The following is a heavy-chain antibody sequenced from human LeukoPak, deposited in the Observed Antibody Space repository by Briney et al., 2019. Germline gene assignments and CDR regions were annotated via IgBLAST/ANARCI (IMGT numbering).Heavy chain of an antibody. J-gene: IGHJ6*02. CDR1: GGSFSGYW. Sequence: PSETLSLTCAVYGGSFSGYWWCWIRQPPGKGLEWIGEIYHSGSTNYNPSLKSRVTISVDTSKNQFSLILSSVTAADTAVYYCARVPAMDGNYYYYYGVDVWGQGTTVTVSS. V-gene: IGHV4-34*01. CDR2: IYHSGST. D-gene: IGHD5-18*01. CDR3: ARVPAMDGNYYYYYGVDV.